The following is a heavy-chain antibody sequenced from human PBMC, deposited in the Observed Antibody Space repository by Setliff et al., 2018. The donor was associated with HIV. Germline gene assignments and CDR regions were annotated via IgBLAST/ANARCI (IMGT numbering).Heavy chain of an antibody. V-gene: IGHV4-4*07. CDR2: IYSTGST. CDR3: ARVQMAYAAFDV. J-gene: IGHJ3*01. Sequence: SETLSLTCTVSGGSISNYYWSWIRQPAGKGLEWIGRIYSTGSTNYNPSLKSRVTMSIDTSKNQFSLKLNSVTAADTAIYYCARVQMAYAAFDVWGQGTMVTVSS. CDR1: GGSISNYY. D-gene: IGHD4-17*01.